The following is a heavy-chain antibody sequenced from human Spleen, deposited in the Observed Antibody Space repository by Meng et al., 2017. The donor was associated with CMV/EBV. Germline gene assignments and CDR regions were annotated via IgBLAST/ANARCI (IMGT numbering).Heavy chain of an antibody. Sequence: GESLKISCAASGFTFSSYSMNWVRQAPGKGLEWVSYISSSSSTIYYADSVKGRFTISRDNAKNSLYLQMNSLRAEDTAVYYCASQVYSSRDYWGQGTLVTVSS. CDR1: GFTFSSYS. J-gene: IGHJ4*02. D-gene: IGHD5-18*01. CDR2: ISSSSSTI. CDR3: ASQVYSSRDY. V-gene: IGHV3-48*04.